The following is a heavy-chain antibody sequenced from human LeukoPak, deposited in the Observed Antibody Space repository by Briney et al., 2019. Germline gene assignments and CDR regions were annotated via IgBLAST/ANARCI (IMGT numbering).Heavy chain of an antibody. CDR1: GGSFSGYY. V-gene: IGHV4-34*01. Sequence: PSETLSLTCAVYGGSFSGYYWSWIRQPPGKGLEWTGEINHSGSTNYNPSLKSRVTISVDTSKNQFSLKLSSVTAADTAVYYCARSKGTGKVVAATPFDYWGQGTLVTVSS. J-gene: IGHJ4*02. D-gene: IGHD2-15*01. CDR3: ARSKGTGKVVAATPFDY. CDR2: INHSGST.